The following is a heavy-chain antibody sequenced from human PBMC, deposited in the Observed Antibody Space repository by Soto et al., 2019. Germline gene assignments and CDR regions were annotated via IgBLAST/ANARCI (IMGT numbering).Heavy chain of an antibody. Sequence: QEQLVQSGAEVKKPGSSVKVSCKASGGTFSSYAISWVRQAPGQGLEWMGGIIPIFGTANYAQKFQGRVTITADESTSTAYMELSSLRSEDTAVYYCARDFGTRSGYYSPFLNWGQGTLVTVSS. CDR3: ARDFGTRSGYYSPFLN. V-gene: IGHV1-69*01. J-gene: IGHJ4*02. CDR1: GGTFSSYA. CDR2: IIPIFGTA. D-gene: IGHD3-22*01.